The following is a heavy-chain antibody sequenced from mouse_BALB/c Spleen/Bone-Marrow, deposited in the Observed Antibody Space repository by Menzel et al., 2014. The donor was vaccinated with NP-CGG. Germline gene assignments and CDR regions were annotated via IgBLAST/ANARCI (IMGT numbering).Heavy chain of an antibody. V-gene: IGHV4-1*02. CDR2: INPDSTTI. Sequence: EVMLVESGGGLVQPGGSLKLSCAASGFDFSRYWMGWVRQAPGKGLGWIGEINPDSTTINYTPSLKYKFIISRDNAKNTLFLQMSKVRSEDTALYYCAXLXXXXXXAXWGQGTLVTVSA. CDR3: AXLXXXXXXAX. CDR1: GFDFSRYW. J-gene: IGHJ3*01.